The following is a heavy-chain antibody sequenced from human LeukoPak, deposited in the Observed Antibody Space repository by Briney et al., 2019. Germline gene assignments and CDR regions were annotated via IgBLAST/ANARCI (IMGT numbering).Heavy chain of an antibody. Sequence: GASVKVSCKASGYTFTGYYMHWVRQAPGQGLEWMGWINPNSGGTNYAQKFQGRVTMTRDTSISTAYMELSRLRSDDTAVYYCARRSRIVGATSYYYYYYMDVWGKGTTVTVSS. V-gene: IGHV1-2*02. D-gene: IGHD1-26*01. J-gene: IGHJ6*03. CDR1: GYTFTGYY. CDR2: INPNSGGT. CDR3: ARRSRIVGATSYYYYYYMDV.